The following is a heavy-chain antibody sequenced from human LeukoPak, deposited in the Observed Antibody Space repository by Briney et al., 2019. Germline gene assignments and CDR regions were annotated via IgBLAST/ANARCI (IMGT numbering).Heavy chain of an antibody. Sequence: SETLSLTCTVSGGSISSYYWSWIRQPAGKGPEWIGRIYTSGSTNYNPSLKSRVTMSVDTSKNQFSLKLSSVTAADTAVYYCARDRGQQWSDWFDPWGQGTLVTVSS. D-gene: IGHD6-19*01. CDR2: IYTSGST. CDR1: GGSISSYY. J-gene: IGHJ5*02. V-gene: IGHV4-4*07. CDR3: ARDRGQQWSDWFDP.